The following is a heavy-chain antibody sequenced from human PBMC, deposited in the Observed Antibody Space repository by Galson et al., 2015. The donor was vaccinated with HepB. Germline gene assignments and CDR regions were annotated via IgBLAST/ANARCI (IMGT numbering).Heavy chain of an antibody. V-gene: IGHV4-39*07. CDR1: GGSISSSSYY. CDR2: IYYSGST. Sequence: QLQLQESGPGLVKPSETLSLTCTVSGGSISSSSYYWGWIRQPPGKGLEWIGSIYYSGSTYYNPSLKSRVTISVDTSKNQFSLKLSSVTAADTAVYYCARVGDSWSGSPFDYWGQGTLVTVSS. CDR3: ARVGDSWSGSPFDY. J-gene: IGHJ4*02. D-gene: IGHD3-3*01.